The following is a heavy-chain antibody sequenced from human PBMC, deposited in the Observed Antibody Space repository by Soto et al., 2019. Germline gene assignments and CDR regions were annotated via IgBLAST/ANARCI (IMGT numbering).Heavy chain of an antibody. J-gene: IGHJ6*02. D-gene: IGHD3-16*01. CDR2: ISSSSSKI. V-gene: IGHV3-11*01. Sequence: GGSLRLSCLASGFTFSDYYMTWIRQAPGKGLEWISYISSSSSKIFCADSEKGRFTISRDNAKNSVFLQMNSLRAEDAAVYYCAKFTGWGVYFYYGMDVWGQGTTVTVSS. CDR3: AKFTGWGVYFYYGMDV. CDR1: GFTFSDYY.